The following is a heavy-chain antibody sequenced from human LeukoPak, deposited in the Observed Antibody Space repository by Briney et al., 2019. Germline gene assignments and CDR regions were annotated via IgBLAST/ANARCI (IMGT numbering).Heavy chain of an antibody. CDR2: ISGSGGST. D-gene: IGHD3-3*01. CDR1: GFTFSSHA. CDR3: ARSGSGWAFDI. J-gene: IGHJ3*02. Sequence: GGSLRLSCAASGFTFSSHAMSWVRQAPGKGLEWVSGISGSGGSTNYADSVKGRFTISRENSKNTLYLQMNSLRAEDTAVYYCARSGSGWAFDIWGQGTMVTVSS. V-gene: IGHV3-23*01.